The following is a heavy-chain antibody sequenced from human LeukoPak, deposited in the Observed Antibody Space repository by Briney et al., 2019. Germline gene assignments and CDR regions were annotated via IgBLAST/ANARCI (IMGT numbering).Heavy chain of an antibody. V-gene: IGHV4-4*07. CDR1: GGSISSCY. D-gene: IGHD2-15*01. CDR3: ARDVPQYCSGGSCYSWGHAFDI. Sequence: SETLSLTCTVSGGSISSCYWSWIRQPAGKGLEWIGRIYTSGSTNYNPSLKSRVTMSVDTSKNQFSLKLSSVTAADTAVYYCARDVPQYCSGGSCYSWGHAFDIWGQGTMVTVSS. CDR2: IYTSGST. J-gene: IGHJ3*02.